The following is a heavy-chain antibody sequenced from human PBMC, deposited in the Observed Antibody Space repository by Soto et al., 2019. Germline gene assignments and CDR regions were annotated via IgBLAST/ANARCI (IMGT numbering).Heavy chain of an antibody. J-gene: IGHJ4*02. CDR3: ARGNPYSGSYDY. V-gene: IGHV1-8*01. CDR2: MNPNSGNT. D-gene: IGHD1-26*01. Sequence: ASVKVSCKASGYTFTSYDINWVRQATGQGLEWMGWMNPNSGNTGYAQKFQGRVTMTRNTSISTAYMELSSPRSEDTAVYYCARGNPYSGSYDYWGQGTLVTVSS. CDR1: GYTFTSYD.